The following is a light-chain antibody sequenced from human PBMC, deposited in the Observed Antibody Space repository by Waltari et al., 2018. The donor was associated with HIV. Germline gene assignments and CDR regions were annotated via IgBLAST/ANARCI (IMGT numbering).Light chain of an antibody. Sequence: QSVLTQPPSVSAAPGQKVTISCSGSSPNIGNNYVSWYQHLPGTAPKRLIYDKNKRPSGIPDRFSGSKSGTSATLGITGLQTGDEADYYCGTWDSSLSVVVFGTGTKVTVL. J-gene: IGLJ1*01. CDR1: SPNIGNNY. V-gene: IGLV1-51*01. CDR2: DKN. CDR3: GTWDSSLSVVV.